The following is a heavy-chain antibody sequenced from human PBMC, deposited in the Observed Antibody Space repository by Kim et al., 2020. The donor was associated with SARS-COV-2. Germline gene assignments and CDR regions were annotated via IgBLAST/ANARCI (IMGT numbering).Heavy chain of an antibody. J-gene: IGHJ4*02. V-gene: IGHV3-23*01. CDR3: AKVDDSSGYYGAGFDY. CDR2: ISGSGGST. Sequence: GGSLRLSCAASGFTFSSYAMSWVRQAPGKGLEWVSAISGSGGSTYYADSVKGRFTISRDNSKNTLYLQMNSLRAEDTAVYYCAKVDDSSGYYGAGFDYWGQGTLVTVSS. CDR1: GFTFSSYA. D-gene: IGHD3-22*01.